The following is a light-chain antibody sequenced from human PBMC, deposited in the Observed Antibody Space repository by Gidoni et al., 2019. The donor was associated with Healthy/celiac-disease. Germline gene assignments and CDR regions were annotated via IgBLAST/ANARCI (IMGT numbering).Light chain of an antibody. Sequence: DIQMTQSPSSLSASVGDRVTIPCRASQSISSYLNWYQQKPGKAPKLLIYSASSLQSGVPSRFSGSGSGTDFTLTISILQPEDFATYYCQQSYSTPWTFGQXTKVEIK. CDR1: QSISSY. V-gene: IGKV1-39*01. J-gene: IGKJ1*01. CDR3: QQSYSTPWT. CDR2: SAS.